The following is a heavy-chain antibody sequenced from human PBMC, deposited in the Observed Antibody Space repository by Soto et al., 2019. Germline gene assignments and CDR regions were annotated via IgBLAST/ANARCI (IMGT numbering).Heavy chain of an antibody. Sequence: SETLSLTCSVSGDSISSYYWSWIRQPPGKGLEWIAYMYYSGNTNYNPSLKSRVTMSVETSKNQFSLRLSSVTAADTAVYYCASGPYFDYWSRGTLVTVSS. CDR1: GDSISSYY. J-gene: IGHJ4*02. CDR2: MYYSGNT. CDR3: ASGPYFDY. V-gene: IGHV4-59*01.